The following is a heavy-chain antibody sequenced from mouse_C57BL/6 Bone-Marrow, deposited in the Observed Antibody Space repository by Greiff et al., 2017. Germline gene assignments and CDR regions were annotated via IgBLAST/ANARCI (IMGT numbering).Heavy chain of an antibody. CDR2: IYPRSGNT. CDR1: GYTFTSYG. J-gene: IGHJ1*03. V-gene: IGHV1-81*01. Sequence: VKLQESGAELARPGASVKLSCKASGYTFTSYGISWVKQRTGQGLEWIGEIYPRSGNTYYNEKFKGKATLTADKSSSTAYMELRSLTSEDSAVYFCARKGLRYFDVWGTGTTVTVSS. D-gene: IGHD3-1*01. CDR3: ARKGLRYFDV.